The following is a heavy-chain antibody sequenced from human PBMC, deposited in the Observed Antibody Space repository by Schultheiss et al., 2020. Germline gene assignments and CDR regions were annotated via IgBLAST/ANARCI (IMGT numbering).Heavy chain of an antibody. CDR3: AKTGPPVVVVAASPIYYFDY. V-gene: IGHV3-23*01. CDR2: ISGSGGST. D-gene: IGHD2-15*01. J-gene: IGHJ4*02. CDR1: GFTFSRYA. Sequence: GGSLRLSCAASGFTFSRYAMSWVRHAPGKGLEWVSAISGSGGSTYYADSVKGRFTISRDNSKNTLYVQMNSLRAEDTAVYYCAKTGPPVVVVAASPIYYFDYWGQGTLVTVSS.